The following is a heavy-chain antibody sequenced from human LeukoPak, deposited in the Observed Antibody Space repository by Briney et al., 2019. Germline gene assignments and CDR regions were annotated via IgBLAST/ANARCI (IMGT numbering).Heavy chain of an antibody. CDR3: ARQSPDSSGSYNWFDP. V-gene: IGHV4-59*08. Sequence: PSETLSLTCTVSGGSISSYYWSWIRQPPGKGLEWIGYIYYSGSTNYNPSPKSRVTISVDTSRNQFSLKLSSVTAADTAVYYCARQSPDSSGSYNWFDPWGQGTLVTVSS. CDR1: GGSISSYY. J-gene: IGHJ5*02. CDR2: IYYSGST. D-gene: IGHD3-22*01.